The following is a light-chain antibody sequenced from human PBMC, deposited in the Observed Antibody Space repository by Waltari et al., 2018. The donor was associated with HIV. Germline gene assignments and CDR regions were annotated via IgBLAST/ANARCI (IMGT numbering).Light chain of an antibody. J-gene: IGKJ3*01. CDR1: QTIGDY. CDR2: STT. Sequence: DIQLTQSPSPLSAVVGDRVTITCRASQTIGDYVNWFQQQQGEPPKLLIYSTTSLQPGVPSRFSGSGSGTDFALTISSLQSEDFATYYCEQIYTFPLFTFGPGTKVDIK. V-gene: IGKV1-39*01. CDR3: EQIYTFPLFT.